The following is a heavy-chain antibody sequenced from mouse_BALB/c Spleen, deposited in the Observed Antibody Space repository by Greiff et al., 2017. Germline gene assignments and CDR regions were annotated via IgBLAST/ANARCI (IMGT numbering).Heavy chain of an antibody. Sequence: VQLQQSGAELVRPGTSVKISCKASGYTFTNYWLGWVKQRPGHGLEWIGDIYPGGGYTNYNEKFKGKATLTADTSSSTAYMQLSSLTSEDSAVYFCARSYYGSSYGAWFAYWGQGTLVTVSA. J-gene: IGHJ3*01. D-gene: IGHD1-1*01. CDR3: ARSYYGSSYGAWFAY. CDR1: GYTFTNYW. CDR2: IYPGGGYT. V-gene: IGHV1-63*02.